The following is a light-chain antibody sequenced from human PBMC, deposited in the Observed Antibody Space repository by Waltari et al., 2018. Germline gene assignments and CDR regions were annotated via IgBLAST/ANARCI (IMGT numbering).Light chain of an antibody. CDR3: SSFTSSSTLV. V-gene: IGLV2-14*03. CDR1: SSDVGGYDY. CDR2: DVT. J-gene: IGLJ2*01. Sequence: QSALTQPASVSGSPGQSITISCIGTSSDVGGYDYVSWYQQHPGKPPNIMIYDVTNRPSGVSDRFSGSKSGNTASLTISGLQAEDEADYYCSSFTSSSTLVFGGGTELTVL.